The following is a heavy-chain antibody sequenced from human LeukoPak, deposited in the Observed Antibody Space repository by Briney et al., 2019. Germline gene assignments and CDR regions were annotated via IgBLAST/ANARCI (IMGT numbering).Heavy chain of an antibody. CDR2: ISTYNGKT. V-gene: IGHV1-18*01. CDR3: ARAFNPPPPKLLWFGATQGGGQAFDI. D-gene: IGHD3-10*01. Sequence: ASVKVSCKASGYTFTSYGISWVRQAPGQGLECMGWISTYNGKTNYAQKLQGRVTMTTDTSTSTAYMELRSLRSDDTAVYYCARAFNPPPPKLLWFGATQGGGQAFDIWGQGTMVTVSS. J-gene: IGHJ3*02. CDR1: GYTFTSYG.